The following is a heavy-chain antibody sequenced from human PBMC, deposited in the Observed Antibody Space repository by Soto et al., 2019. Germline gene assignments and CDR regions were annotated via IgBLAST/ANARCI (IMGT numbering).Heavy chain of an antibody. CDR2: VGAYSEIT. J-gene: IGHJ6*02. CDR3: ARVEQGMDV. CDR1: GYTFINYG. D-gene: IGHD6-13*01. V-gene: IGHV1-18*01. Sequence: QVQLVQSGPEVKKPGASVKISCKTSGYTFINYGLSWVRQAPGQGLEWIGGVGAYSEITCYAQKLKGRVIMTTDRSTGTVYLELRSLTSADTAVYYCARVEQGMDVWGQGTTVTVS.